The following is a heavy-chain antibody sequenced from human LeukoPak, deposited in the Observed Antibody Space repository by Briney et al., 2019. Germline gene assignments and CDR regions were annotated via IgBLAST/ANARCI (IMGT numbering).Heavy chain of an antibody. CDR1: GGSISSYY. CDR2: IYYSGST. D-gene: IGHD3-22*01. V-gene: IGHV4-59*06. J-gene: IGHJ6*04. CDR3: ARRSDSSGYPPYVDV. Sequence: PSETLSLTCTVSGGSISSYYWSWIRQHPGKGLEWIGYIYYSGSTYYNPSLKGRVTISVDTSKNQFSLKLSSVTAADTAVYYCARRSDSSGYPPYVDVWGXGTTVTASS.